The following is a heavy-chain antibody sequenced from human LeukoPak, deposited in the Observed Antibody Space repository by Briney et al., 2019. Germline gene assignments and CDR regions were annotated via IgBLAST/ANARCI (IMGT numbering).Heavy chain of an antibody. D-gene: IGHD3-3*01. CDR1: GYTFTSYY. CDR2: INPSGGST. V-gene: IGHV1-46*03. CDR3: ARATITQYDFWSGYYTY. Sequence: GASVKVSCKASGYTFTSYYMHWVRQAPGQGLGWMGIINPSGGSTSYAQKFQGRVTMTRDTSTSTVYMELSSLRSEDTAVYYCARATITQYDFWSGYYTYWGQGTLVTVSS. J-gene: IGHJ4*02.